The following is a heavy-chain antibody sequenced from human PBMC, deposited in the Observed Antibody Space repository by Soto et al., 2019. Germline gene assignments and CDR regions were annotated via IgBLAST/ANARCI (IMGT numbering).Heavy chain of an antibody. CDR2: MYTKERT. CDR3: ARDDYKDGGNNWFDP. J-gene: IGHJ5*02. CDR1: EGSITNYY. D-gene: IGHD3-16*01. Sequence: PSDTLSLTCAVSEGSITNYYWSWIRPPAGKGLEWIGRMYTKERTNYNLSFKSRVTMSVDTSKNQFSLKLNAVTAADTAVYYCARDDYKDGGNNWFDPWGQGTLVTVS. V-gene: IGHV4-4*07.